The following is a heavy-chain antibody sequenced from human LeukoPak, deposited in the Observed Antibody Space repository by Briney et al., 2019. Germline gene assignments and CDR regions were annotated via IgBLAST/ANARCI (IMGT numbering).Heavy chain of an antibody. CDR2: IYYSGAT. J-gene: IGHJ4*02. Sequence: SETLSLTCTDTGGSISSYYWTWIRQPPGKGLEWIGFIYYSGATKYNPSLESRVTISLDTSNNQFSLRLNSVTAADTAVYYCARRVAVPGSYYFDYWSQGTLVTVSS. CDR1: GGSISSYY. V-gene: IGHV4-59*08. CDR3: ARRVAVPGSYYFDY. D-gene: IGHD2-15*01.